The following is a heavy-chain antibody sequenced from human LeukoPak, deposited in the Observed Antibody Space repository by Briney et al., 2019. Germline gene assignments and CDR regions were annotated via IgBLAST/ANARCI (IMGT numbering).Heavy chain of an antibody. CDR1: GGSISSYY. CDR2: IYTSGST. J-gene: IGHJ4*02. D-gene: IGHD3-10*01. V-gene: IGHV4-4*07. CDR3: ARDLAPLWFGSGVYFDY. Sequence: YPSETLSLTCTVSGGSISSYYWSWIRQPAGKGLEWIGRIYTSGSTNYNPSLKSRVTMSVDTSKNQFSLKLSSVTAADTAVYYCARDLAPLWFGSGVYFDYWGQGTLVTVSS.